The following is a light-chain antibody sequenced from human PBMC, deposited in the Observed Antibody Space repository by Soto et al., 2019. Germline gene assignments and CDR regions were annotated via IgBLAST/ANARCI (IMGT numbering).Light chain of an antibody. CDR2: KAS. Sequence: DIQRTQSPSTLSASVGDRVNITCRASQSISSWLAWYQKKPGKAPKLLIYKASSLESGVPSRFSGSGSGTEFNLTISRLQTDDFATYYCQQYNSYSLTFGGGTKVDIK. CDR1: QSISSW. V-gene: IGKV1-5*03. CDR3: QQYNSYSLT. J-gene: IGKJ4*01.